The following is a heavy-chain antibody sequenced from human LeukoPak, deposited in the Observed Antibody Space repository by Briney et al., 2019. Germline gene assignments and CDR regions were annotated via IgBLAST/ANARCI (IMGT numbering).Heavy chain of an antibody. CDR2: ISAYNGNT. CDR1: GYTFTSYG. V-gene: IGHV1-18*01. J-gene: IGHJ4*02. D-gene: IGHD1-26*01. Sequence: ASVKVSCKASGYTFTSYGISWVRQAPGQGLEWMGWISAYNGNTNYAQKLQGRVTMTTDTSTSTAYMELRSLRSDDAAVYYCARDSDSGSYHAGDFDYWGQGTLVTVSS. CDR3: ARDSDSGSYHAGDFDY.